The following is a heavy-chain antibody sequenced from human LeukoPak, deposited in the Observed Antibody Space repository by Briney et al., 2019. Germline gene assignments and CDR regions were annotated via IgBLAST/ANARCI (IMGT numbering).Heavy chain of an antibody. CDR1: GGTFSSYA. CDR3: ARGQSGINWFDP. V-gene: IGHV1-69*05. CDR2: IIPIFGTA. J-gene: IGHJ5*02. Sequence: SVKVSCKASGGTFSSYAISWVRQAPGQGLEWMGGIIPIFGTANYAQKFQGRVTITTDESTSTAYMELSSLRSEDTAVYYRARGQSGINWFDPWGQGTLVTVSS. D-gene: IGHD5-24*01.